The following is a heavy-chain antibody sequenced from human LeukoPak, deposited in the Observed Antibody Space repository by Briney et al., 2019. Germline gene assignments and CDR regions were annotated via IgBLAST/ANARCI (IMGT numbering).Heavy chain of an antibody. CDR2: IYPGDSDT. V-gene: IGHV5-51*01. D-gene: IGHD3-16*01. Sequence: GESLKISCKGSGYSFTNYWIAWVRQMPGKGLEGMGIIYPGDSDTRYSPSSQGQVTISADKSISTAYLQWSSLKASDTAMYYCARRQHQVGDFDFDYWGQGTLVTVSA. J-gene: IGHJ4*02. CDR1: GYSFTNYW. CDR3: ARRQHQVGDFDFDY.